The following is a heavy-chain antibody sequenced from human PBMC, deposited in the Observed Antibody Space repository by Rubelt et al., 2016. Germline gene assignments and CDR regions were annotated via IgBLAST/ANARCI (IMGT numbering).Heavy chain of an antibody. V-gene: IGHV3-30*04. D-gene: IGHD4/OR15-4a*01. CDR3: ARDWYGAIDC. J-gene: IGHJ4*02. CDR1: GFTFSSYA. CDR2: IPYDGSNK. Sequence: VQLVESGGGLVQPGGSLRLSCAAPGFTFSSYAMHWVRQAPGKGLERVAVIPYDGSNKCYANTIKGRFTISRGNARRMGLLQMNSLRVGVTAVYYCARDWYGAIDCWGQGTLVTVSP.